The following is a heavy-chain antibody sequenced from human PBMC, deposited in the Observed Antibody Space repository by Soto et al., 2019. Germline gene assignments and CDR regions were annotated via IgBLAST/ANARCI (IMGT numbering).Heavy chain of an antibody. CDR1: GGSISSGGYY. D-gene: IGHD3-3*01. Sequence: SETLSLTCTVSGGSISSGGYYWSWIRQHPGKGLEWIGYFYYSGSTYYNPSLKSRVTISVDTSKNQFSLKLSSVTAADTAVYYCARDFWSGLHAYYYYYGMDVWGQGTTVTVSS. V-gene: IGHV4-31*03. J-gene: IGHJ6*02. CDR2: FYYSGST. CDR3: ARDFWSGLHAYYYYYGMDV.